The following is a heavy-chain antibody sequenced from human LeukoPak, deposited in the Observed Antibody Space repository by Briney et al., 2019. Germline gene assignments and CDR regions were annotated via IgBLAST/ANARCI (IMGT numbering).Heavy chain of an antibody. D-gene: IGHD2-2*01. CDR2: IRYDGSNK. V-gene: IGHV3-30*02. J-gene: IGHJ3*02. CDR3: AKLKGKDGVRDGYET. Sequence: PGGSLRLSCAASGFTFSSYGMHWVRQAPGKGLEWVAFIRYDGSNKYYADSVKGRFTISRDNSKNTLYLHMNGLRVEDTAIYYCAKLKGKDGVRDGYETWGPGTMVTVSS. CDR1: GFTFSSYG.